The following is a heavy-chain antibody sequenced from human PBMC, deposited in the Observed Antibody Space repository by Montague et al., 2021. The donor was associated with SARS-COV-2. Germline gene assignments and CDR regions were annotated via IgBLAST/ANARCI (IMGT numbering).Heavy chain of an antibody. J-gene: IGHJ4*02. Sequence: SETLSLTCAVYGGSFSGHCWNWIRQPQGKGLEWIGEINHSGSINNNPTLKSRVTVSVDTSKNQFSLKLSSVTATDTAVDYCSRGARQGYGYRPGSFDYWGQGTLVTVSS. V-gene: IGHV4-34*01. CDR3: SRGARQGYGYRPGSFDY. D-gene: IGHD5-18*01. CDR2: INHSGSI. CDR1: GGSFSGHC.